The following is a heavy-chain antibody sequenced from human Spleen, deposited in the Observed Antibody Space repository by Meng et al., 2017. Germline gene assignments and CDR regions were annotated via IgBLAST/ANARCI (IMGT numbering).Heavy chain of an antibody. CDR1: GGSFSDYY. Sequence: QVQHQQGGAGLLKPSETLSLTCVVSGGSFSDYYWSWIRQPPGKGLEWIGEIYHSGSTNYNPSLKSRVTISVDKSKNQFSLKLSSVTAADTAVYYCAKVHSNSPYFDYWGQGTLVTVSS. D-gene: IGHD6-6*01. V-gene: IGHV4-34*01. CDR3: AKVHSNSPYFDY. J-gene: IGHJ4*02. CDR2: IYHSGST.